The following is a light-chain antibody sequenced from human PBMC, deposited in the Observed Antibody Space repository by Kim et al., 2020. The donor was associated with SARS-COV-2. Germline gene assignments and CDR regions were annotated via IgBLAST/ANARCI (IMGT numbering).Light chain of an antibody. CDR1: QSVDTN. J-gene: IGKJ2*01. Sequence: EIVTTQSPATLSVSPGERVTLSCRASQSVDTNLAWYQQKPGQAPRLLLYGASTRATDIPARFSGGGSGTEFTLIISSLQSEDFAVYYCQQYSHWPPYTFGQGTKVDIK. CDR2: GAS. CDR3: QQYSHWPPYT. V-gene: IGKV3-15*01.